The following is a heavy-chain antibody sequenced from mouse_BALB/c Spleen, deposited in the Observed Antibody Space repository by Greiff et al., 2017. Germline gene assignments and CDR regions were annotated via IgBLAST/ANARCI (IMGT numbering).Heavy chain of an antibody. Sequence: EVQLVESGGGLVQPGGSRKLSCAASGFTFSSFGMHWVRQAPEKGLEWVAYISSGSSTIYYADTVKGRFTISRDNPKNTLFLQMTSLRSEDTAMYYCARSITTAWFAYWGQGTLVTVSA. D-gene: IGHD1-2*01. V-gene: IGHV5-17*02. CDR1: GFTFSSFG. J-gene: IGHJ3*01. CDR3: ARSITTAWFAY. CDR2: ISSGSSTI.